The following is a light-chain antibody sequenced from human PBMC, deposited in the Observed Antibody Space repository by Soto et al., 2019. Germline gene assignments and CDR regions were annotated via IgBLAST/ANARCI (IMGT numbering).Light chain of an antibody. CDR3: QQYNSYRT. CDR2: DAS. CDR1: QSISRW. V-gene: IGKV1-5*01. Sequence: DIQMTQSPSTLSASIGDRVILTCRASQSISRWLAWYQQKPGKAPKLRIYDASSLESGVPPRCSGSGSGTEFAHVIRSLQPDDFATYYCQQYNSYRTFGQGTKLEIK. J-gene: IGKJ2*01.